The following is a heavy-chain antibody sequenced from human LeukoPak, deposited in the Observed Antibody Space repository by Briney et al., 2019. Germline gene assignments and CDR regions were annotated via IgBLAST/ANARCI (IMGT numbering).Heavy chain of an antibody. CDR2: IRTQANNDAP. D-gene: IGHD3-9*01. CDR3: VGDYNSLTGLNY. J-gene: IGHJ4*02. V-gene: IGHV3-73*01. Sequence: GGSLKLSCAASGFTFSGSAMHWVRQASGKGLEWLGRIRTQANNDAPVYAASVKGRFTISRDDSKNTAYLQMNSLKTEDTAVYYCVGDYNSLTGLNYWGQGTLATVSS. CDR1: GFTFSGSA.